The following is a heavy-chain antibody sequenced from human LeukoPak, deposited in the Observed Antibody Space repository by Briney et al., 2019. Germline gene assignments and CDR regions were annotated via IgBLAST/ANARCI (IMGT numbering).Heavy chain of an antibody. CDR3: ARAALLQTYYYYMDV. D-gene: IGHD3-22*01. V-gene: IGHV4-59*01. CDR2: IYYSGST. Sequence: SETLSLTCTVSGGSISSYYWSWIRQPPGKGLERIGYIYYSGSTNYNPSLKSRVTISVDTSKNQFSLKLSSVTAADTAVYYCARAALLQTYYYYMDVWGKGTTVTVSS. CDR1: GGSISSYY. J-gene: IGHJ6*03.